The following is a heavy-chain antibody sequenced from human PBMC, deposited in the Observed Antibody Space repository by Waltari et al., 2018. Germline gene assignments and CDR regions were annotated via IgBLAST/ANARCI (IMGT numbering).Heavy chain of an antibody. V-gene: IGHV3-23*01. CDR1: GLPFISSA. J-gene: IGHJ4*02. CDR3: ARDTAMVRGIPNY. Sequence: EVQLLESGGGLVQPGGSLRLSCSASGLPFISSAMSWVRQAPGKGLEWVSAISGSGGSTYYADSVKGRFTISRDNSKNTLYLQMNSLRAEDTAVYYCARDTAMVRGIPNYWGQGTLVTVSS. D-gene: IGHD3-10*01. CDR2: ISGSGGST.